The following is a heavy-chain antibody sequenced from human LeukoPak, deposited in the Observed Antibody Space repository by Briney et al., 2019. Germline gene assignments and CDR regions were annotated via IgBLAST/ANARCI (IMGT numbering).Heavy chain of an antibody. CDR3: ATVDTAMERGLDY. J-gene: IGHJ4*02. V-gene: IGHV1-2*02. Sequence: GASVKVSCKASGYTFTDYYIHWVRQAPGQGLEWMGWINPNSGGTNYAQKFQGRVTMTRDTSISTAYMELSRLRSDDTAVYYCATVDTAMERGLDYWGQGTLVTVSS. CDR1: GYTFTDYY. D-gene: IGHD5-18*01. CDR2: INPNSGGT.